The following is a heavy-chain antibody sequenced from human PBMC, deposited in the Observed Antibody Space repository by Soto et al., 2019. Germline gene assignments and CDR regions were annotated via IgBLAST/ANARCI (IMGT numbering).Heavy chain of an antibody. Sequence: SETLSLTCTVSGGSISSGGYYWSWIRQHPGKGLEWIGYIYYSGSTYYNPSLKSRVTISVDTSKNQFSLKLSSVTAADTAVYYCARRRAWFDHHYGSGSGWFDPWGQGNLVTVSS. D-gene: IGHD3-10*01. CDR2: IYYSGST. CDR1: GGSISSGGYY. J-gene: IGHJ5*02. V-gene: IGHV4-31*03. CDR3: ARRRAWFDHHYGSGSGWFDP.